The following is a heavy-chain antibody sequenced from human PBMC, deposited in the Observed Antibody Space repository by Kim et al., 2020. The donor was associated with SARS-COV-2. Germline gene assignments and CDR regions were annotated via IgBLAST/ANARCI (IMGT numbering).Heavy chain of an antibody. CDR1: GFTFSSYA. CDR3: ARTYYDFWSGYTDPGY. V-gene: IGHV3-30-3*01. Sequence: GGSLRLSCAASGFTFSSYAMHWVRQAPGKGLEWVAVISYDGSNKYYADSVKGRFTISRDNSKNTLYLKMNSLRAEDTAVYYCARTYYDFWSGYTDPGYWGQGTLVTVSS. D-gene: IGHD3-3*01. CDR2: ISYDGSNK. J-gene: IGHJ4*02.